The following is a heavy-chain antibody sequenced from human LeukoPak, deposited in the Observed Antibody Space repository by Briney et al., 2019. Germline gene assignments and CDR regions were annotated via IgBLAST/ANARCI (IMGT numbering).Heavy chain of an antibody. CDR3: ARDDKLVRGVIVDP. V-gene: IGHV3-21*01. CDR1: GFTFSIYS. J-gene: IGHJ5*02. D-gene: IGHD3-10*01. Sequence: PGGSLRLSCAASGFTFSIYSMNWVRQAPGKRLEWVSSISSSSSYIYYADSVKGRFTISRDNAKNSLYLQMNSLRAEDTAVYYCARDDKLVRGVIVDPWGQGTLVTVSS. CDR2: ISSSSSYI.